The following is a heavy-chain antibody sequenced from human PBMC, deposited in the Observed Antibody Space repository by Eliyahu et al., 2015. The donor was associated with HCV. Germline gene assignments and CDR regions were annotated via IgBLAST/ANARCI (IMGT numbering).Heavy chain of an antibody. CDR2: INHSGST. D-gene: IGHD5-12*01. J-gene: IGHJ6*02. V-gene: IGHV4-34*01. CDR1: GXSFSGYY. CDR3: ARGRGRGYSGYDSRSYYYYGMDV. Sequence: QVQLQQWGAGLLKPSETLSLTCAVYGXSFSGYYWXXIRQPPGKGLEWIGEINHSGSTNYNPSLKSRVTISVDTSKNQFSLKLSSVTAADTAVYYCARGRGRGYSGYDSRSYYYYGMDVWGQGTTVTVSS.